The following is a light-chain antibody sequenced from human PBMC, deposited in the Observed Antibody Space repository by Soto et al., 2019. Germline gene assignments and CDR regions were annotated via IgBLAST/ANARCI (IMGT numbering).Light chain of an antibody. CDR2: GAS. CDR1: PSISSSY. V-gene: IGKV3-20*01. CDR3: QQYGTSPPIT. Sequence: EIVLTQSPGTLSLSPGERATLSCRASPSISSSYLAWYQQKPGQAPRLLISGASSRATGIPARFSGSGSGTDFTLTISRLEPEDFAVYYCQQYGTSPPITFGRGTRLEIK. J-gene: IGKJ5*01.